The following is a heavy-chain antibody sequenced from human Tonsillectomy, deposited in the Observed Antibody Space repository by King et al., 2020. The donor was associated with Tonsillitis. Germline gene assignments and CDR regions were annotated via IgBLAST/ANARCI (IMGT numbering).Heavy chain of an antibody. CDR2: IRGSGGSA. D-gene: IGHD3-16*02. V-gene: IGHV3-23*04. Sequence: VQLVESGGGLVQPGGSLRLSCAASGFTFISYAMRWVRQAPGKGLEWGSAIRGSGGSAYYADSVKGRFTISRDNSKNTLYLQMNSLRAEDTAVYYCAKFSVRRFDYWGQGTLVTVSS. CDR3: AKFSVRRFDY. CDR1: GFTFISYA. J-gene: IGHJ4*02.